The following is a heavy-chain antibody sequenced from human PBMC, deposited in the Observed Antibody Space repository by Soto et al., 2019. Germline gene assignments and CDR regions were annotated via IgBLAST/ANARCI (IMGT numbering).Heavy chain of an antibody. CDR1: GDSVSGNSAA. CDR2: TYYRSKWYN. V-gene: IGHV6-1*01. D-gene: IGHD3-10*01. Sequence: SQTLSLTCAISGDSVSGNSAAWNWIRPSPSRGLEWLGRTYYRSKWYNDYAVSVKSRITINPDTSKNQFSLQLNSVTPEDTAVYYCARDPVTMVRGRADYGMDVWGQGTTVTVSS. J-gene: IGHJ6*02. CDR3: ARDPVTMVRGRADYGMDV.